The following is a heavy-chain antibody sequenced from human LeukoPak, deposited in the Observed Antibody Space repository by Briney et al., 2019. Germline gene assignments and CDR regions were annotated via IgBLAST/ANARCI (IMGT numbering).Heavy chain of an antibody. V-gene: IGHV3-74*01. CDR3: ARVNFWSGYYGDDAFDI. CDR1: GFTFSSYW. D-gene: IGHD3-3*01. Sequence: GGSLRLSCAASGFTFSSYWMHWVRQAPGKGLVWVSRINSDGSSTGYADSVKGRFTISRDNAKNTLYLQMNSLRAEDTAVYYCARVNFWSGYYGDDAFDIWGQGTMVTVSS. J-gene: IGHJ3*02. CDR2: INSDGSST.